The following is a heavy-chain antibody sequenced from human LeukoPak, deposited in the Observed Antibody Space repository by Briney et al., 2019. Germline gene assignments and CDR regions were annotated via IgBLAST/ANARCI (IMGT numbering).Heavy chain of an antibody. CDR3: ARAAVVTGSTETFDP. J-gene: IGHJ5*02. V-gene: IGHV1-2*02. D-gene: IGHD2-8*02. CDR1: GHTFTDYY. CDR2: INPNSGGT. Sequence: ASVRVSCKASGHTFTDYYMHWVRQAPGQGLEWMGWINPNSGGTNYAQKFQGRVTMSRDTSTSAAYMYLSRLTSDDTAVYYCARAAVVTGSTETFDPWGQGTLVTVSS.